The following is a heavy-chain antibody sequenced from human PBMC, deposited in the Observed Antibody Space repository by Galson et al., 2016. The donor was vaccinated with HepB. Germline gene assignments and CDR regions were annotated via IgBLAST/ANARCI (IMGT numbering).Heavy chain of an antibody. Sequence: SLRLSCAASGFSVSSNYMSWIRQTPGKGLEWVSVIHIGGSTYYGDSVKGRATISRDNSKNTVYLQMNSLRAEDTAVYFCVRDTWKWGYNYASDASDIWGRGTMVTVSS. D-gene: IGHD5-18*01. CDR3: VRDTWKWGYNYASDASDI. V-gene: IGHV3-53*01. CDR1: GFSVSSNY. J-gene: IGHJ3*02. CDR2: IHIGGST.